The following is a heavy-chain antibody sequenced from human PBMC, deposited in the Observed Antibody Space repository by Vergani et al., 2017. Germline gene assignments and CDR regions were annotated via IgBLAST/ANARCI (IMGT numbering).Heavy chain of an antibody. D-gene: IGHD6-13*01. CDR3: ARDPGSSSWCLNVAFYI. J-gene: IGHJ3*02. Sequence: EVQLLESGGDLVQPGGSLRLSCAASGFTFIMHAMSWVRQAPGKGLEWVSTLSASDRRTHYADSVKGRFTISRDNSKNTLYLQMNSLRAENTAVYYCARDPGSSSWCLNVAFYISSQGRMVSVSS. CDR2: LSASDRRT. V-gene: IGHV3-23*01. CDR1: GFTFIMHA.